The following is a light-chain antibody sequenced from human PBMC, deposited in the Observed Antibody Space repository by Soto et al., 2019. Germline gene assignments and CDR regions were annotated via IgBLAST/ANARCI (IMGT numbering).Light chain of an antibody. Sequence: QLVLTQSPSASASLGASVKLTCTLSSGHSSYAIAWHQQQPEKGPRYLMKLNSDGSHSKGDGIPDRFSGSSSGAERYLTISSLQSEDEADYYCQTWDTGIYYVFGTGTKVTVL. CDR2: LNSDGSH. CDR1: SGHSSYA. V-gene: IGLV4-69*01. CDR3: QTWDTGIYYV. J-gene: IGLJ1*01.